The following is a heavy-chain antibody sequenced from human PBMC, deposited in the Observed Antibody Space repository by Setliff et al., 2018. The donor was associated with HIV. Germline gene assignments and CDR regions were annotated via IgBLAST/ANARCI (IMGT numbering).Heavy chain of an antibody. CDR3: TTDLGSGRFSWNNN. V-gene: IGHV3-15*01. J-gene: IGHJ4*02. CDR1: GFTFSNAW. Sequence: GGSLRLSCAAAGFTFSNAWMTWVRQAPGKGMEWVARIRNKKNGGTTYYAAPVEGRFTISRDDSKNTLSLQMNSLKTEDTAIYYCTTDLGSGRFSWNNNWGQGTLVTVSS. D-gene: IGHD1-26*01. CDR2: IRNKKNGGTT.